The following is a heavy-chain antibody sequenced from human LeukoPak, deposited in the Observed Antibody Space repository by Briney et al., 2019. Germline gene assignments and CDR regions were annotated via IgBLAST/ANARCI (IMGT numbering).Heavy chain of an antibody. CDR1: GGSISSYY. J-gene: IGHJ5*02. CDR3: AREIKYCSGGSCYDRFDP. D-gene: IGHD2-15*01. Sequence: LETLSLTCTVSGGSISSYYWSWIRQPAGKGLEWIGRIYTSGSTNYNPSLKSRVTMSVDTSKNQFSLKLSSVTAADTAVYYCAREIKYCSGGSCYDRFDPWGQGTLVTVSS. CDR2: IYTSGST. V-gene: IGHV4-4*07.